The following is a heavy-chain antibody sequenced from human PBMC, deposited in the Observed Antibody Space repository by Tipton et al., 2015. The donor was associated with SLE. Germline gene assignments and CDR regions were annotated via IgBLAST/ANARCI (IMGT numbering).Heavy chain of an antibody. V-gene: IGHV4-61*01. J-gene: IGHJ5*02. D-gene: IGHD3-16*01. CDR2: IYYSGST. CDR1: GGSVSSGSYY. CDR3: ARDGGIDP. Sequence: LRLSCTVSGGSVSSGSYYWSWIRQPPGKGLEWIGYIYYSGSTNYNPSLKSRVTISVDTSKNQFSLKLSSVTAADTAVYYCARDGGIDPWGQGTLVTVSS.